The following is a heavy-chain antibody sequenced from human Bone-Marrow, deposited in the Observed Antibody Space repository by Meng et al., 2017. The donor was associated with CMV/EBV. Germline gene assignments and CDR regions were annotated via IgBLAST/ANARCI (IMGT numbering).Heavy chain of an antibody. CDR3: VRDACGGRSPDF. Sequence: SETLSFTCTVSGGPINSDTYYWGWVRQPPGKGLQWIASIRSTGHTYYQSSLESRVSMSLDTSKNQFSLRLTSLTAADTAMYYCVRDACGGRSPDFWGQGTLVTVSS. J-gene: IGHJ4*02. CDR1: GGPINSDTYY. D-gene: IGHD3-16*01. CDR2: IRSTGHT. V-gene: IGHV4-39*07.